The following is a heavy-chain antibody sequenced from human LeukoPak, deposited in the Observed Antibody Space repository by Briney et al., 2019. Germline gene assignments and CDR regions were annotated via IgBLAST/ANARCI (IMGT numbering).Heavy chain of an antibody. CDR2: IIPNLGIA. J-gene: IGHJ4*02. CDR1: GGTFTSYT. CDR3: GSEGDMTPFHY. V-gene: IGHV1-69*02. Sequence: GASVKVSCKASGGTFTSYTISWVRQAPGQGLEWMGRIIPNLGIANYAQKFQGRVTITADKSTRTAYMELSSLRAGDTDGCYCGSEGDMTPFHYWGQGTLATVSS.